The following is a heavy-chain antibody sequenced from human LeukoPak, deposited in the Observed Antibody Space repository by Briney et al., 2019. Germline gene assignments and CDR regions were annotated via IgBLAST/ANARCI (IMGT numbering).Heavy chain of an antibody. J-gene: IGHJ4*02. D-gene: IGHD3-22*01. CDR3: ARGPRTYYYDSSGHFIDY. Sequence: GGSLRLSCAASGFTFSSYWMHWVRQAPGKGLVWVSRINSDGSSTNYADSVKGRFTISRDNAKNTLYLQMNSLRAEDTAVYYCARGPRTYYYDSSGHFIDYWGQGTLVTVSS. CDR2: INSDGSST. CDR1: GFTFSSYW. V-gene: IGHV3-74*01.